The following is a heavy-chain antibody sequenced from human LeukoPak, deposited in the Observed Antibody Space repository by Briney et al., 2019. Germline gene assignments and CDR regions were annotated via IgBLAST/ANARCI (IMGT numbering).Heavy chain of an antibody. CDR3: ARDRYISKKGYAFDI. CDR1: GFTFSSYA. Sequence: GGSLRLSCAASGFTFSSYAMSWVRQAPGKGLEWVSGISGGSTYYADPVKGRFTISRDNAKNSLYLQMNSLRAEDTAVYYCARDRYISKKGYAFDIWGQGTMVTVSS. V-gene: IGHV3-23*01. J-gene: IGHJ3*02. D-gene: IGHD5-18*01. CDR2: ISGGST.